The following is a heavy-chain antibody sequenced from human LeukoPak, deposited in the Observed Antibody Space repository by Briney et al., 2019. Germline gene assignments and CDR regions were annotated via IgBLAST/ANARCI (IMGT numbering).Heavy chain of an antibody. CDR3: ARSGGYYYDSSGYFPLNYFDY. CDR2: ISPRGGGT. J-gene: IGHJ4*02. Sequence: PGGSLRLSCAASGFTFSNHGMNWVRQAPGKGLEWLSGISPRGGGTYYADSVKGRFTISRDNAKNSLYLQMNSLRAEDTAVYYCARSGGYYYDSSGYFPLNYFDYWGQGTLVTVSS. D-gene: IGHD3-22*01. CDR1: GFTFSNHG. V-gene: IGHV3-21*01.